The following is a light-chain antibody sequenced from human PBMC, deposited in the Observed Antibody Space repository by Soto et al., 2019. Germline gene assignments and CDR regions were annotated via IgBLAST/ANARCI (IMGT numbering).Light chain of an antibody. J-gene: IGKJ2*01. V-gene: IGKV3-15*01. CDR1: QSVSTN. CDR3: QHYNNWPRT. CDR2: GAS. Sequence: DIVMTQSPATLSVSPGERATLSCRASQSVSTNLAWYQQKPGQTPRLLIHGASPRATGIPARFSGSGSGTEFTLTISSLQSEDFAVYYCQHYNNWPRTFGQGTKLEIK.